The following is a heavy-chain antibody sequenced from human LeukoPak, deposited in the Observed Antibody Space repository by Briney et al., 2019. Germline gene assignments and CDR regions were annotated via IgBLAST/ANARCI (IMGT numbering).Heavy chain of an antibody. J-gene: IGHJ4*02. Sequence: EASVKVSCKASGYTFTSYAMNWVRQAPGQGLEWMGWINTNTGNPTYAQGFTGRFVFSLDTSVSTAYLQISSLKAEDTAVYYCARDRVVAANVPRGFDYWGQGTLVTVSS. CDR2: INTNTGNP. CDR3: ARDRVVAANVPRGFDY. D-gene: IGHD2-15*01. V-gene: IGHV7-4-1*02. CDR1: GYTFTSYA.